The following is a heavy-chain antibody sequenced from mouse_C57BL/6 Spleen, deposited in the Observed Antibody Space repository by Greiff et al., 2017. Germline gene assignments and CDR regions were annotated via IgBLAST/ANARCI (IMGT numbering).Heavy chain of an antibody. CDR2: INYDGSST. J-gene: IGHJ4*01. D-gene: IGHD1-1*01. CDR3: ARDDYYGSSSMDY. CDR1: GFTFSDYY. Sequence: EVKLMESEGGLVQPGSSMKLSCTASGFTFSDYYMAWVRQVPEKGLEWVANINYDGSSTYYLDSLQSRFIISRDTAKNILYLQMSSLKSEDTATYYCARDDYYGSSSMDYWGQGTSVTVSS. V-gene: IGHV5-16*01.